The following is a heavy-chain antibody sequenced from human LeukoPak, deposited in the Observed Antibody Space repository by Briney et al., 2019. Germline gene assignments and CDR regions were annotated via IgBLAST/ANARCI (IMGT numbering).Heavy chain of an antibody. J-gene: IGHJ4*02. CDR2: IGGSADSA. CDR3: ARDLIAGTTY. V-gene: IGHV3-23*01. CDR1: GFTFSIYA. Sequence: GGSLRLSCAASGFTFSIYAMNWVRQAPGKGLEWVSVIGGSADSADYADSVKGRFTISRDNSKNTLYLQMNSLTTEDTAVYYCARDLIAGTTYWGQGTLVTVSS. D-gene: IGHD1/OR15-1a*01.